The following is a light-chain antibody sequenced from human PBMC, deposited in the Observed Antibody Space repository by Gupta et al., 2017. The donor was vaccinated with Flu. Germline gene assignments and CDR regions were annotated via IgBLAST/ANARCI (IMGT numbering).Light chain of an antibody. Sequence: DIQMTQSPSSLSASVGDRISMTCRASQSISNYLNWYQHKPGKAPKLLIYGASRLQSGVPSRFSGNGSGTDFTLTISSLQPEDCATYSCQQSDSTLPFTFGHGTKVDIK. V-gene: IGKV1-39*01. J-gene: IGKJ3*01. CDR2: GAS. CDR3: QQSDSTLPFT. CDR1: QSISNY.